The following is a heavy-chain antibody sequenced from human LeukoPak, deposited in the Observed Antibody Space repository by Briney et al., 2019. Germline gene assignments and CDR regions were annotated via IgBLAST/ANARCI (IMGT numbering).Heavy chain of an antibody. D-gene: IGHD5-12*01. Sequence: SQTLSLTCAISGDSVSTNSAAWNWIRQSPSRGLEWLGRTYYKSKWYNNYAVSVKSRIIINPDTSKNQFSLHLSSVTPEDTAVYCCARGDIALDYWGQGAPVTVSS. CDR1: GDSVSTNSAA. J-gene: IGHJ4*02. CDR2: TYYKSKWYN. V-gene: IGHV6-1*01. CDR3: ARGDIALDY.